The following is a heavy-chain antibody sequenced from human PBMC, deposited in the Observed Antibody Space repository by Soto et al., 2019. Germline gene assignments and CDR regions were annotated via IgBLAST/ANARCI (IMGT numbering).Heavy chain of an antibody. D-gene: IGHD3-10*01. CDR1: GGTFSSYT. Sequence: GASVKVSCKASGGTFSSYTISWVRQAPGQGLEWMGRIIPILGIANYAQKFQGRVTITADKSTSTAYMELSSLRSEDTAVYYGARDGMVRGVIGYYYYMDVWGKGTTVTVSS. CDR3: ARDGMVRGVIGYYYYMDV. V-gene: IGHV1-69*04. CDR2: IIPILGIA. J-gene: IGHJ6*03.